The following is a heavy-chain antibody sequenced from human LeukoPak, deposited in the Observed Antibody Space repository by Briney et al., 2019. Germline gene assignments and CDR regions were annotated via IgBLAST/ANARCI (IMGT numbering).Heavy chain of an antibody. D-gene: IGHD6-13*01. V-gene: IGHV3-23*01. Sequence: GGSLRLSCAASGFTFSSYAMSWVRQAPGKGLEWVSAISGSGGSTHYADSVKGRFTISRDNSKNTLYLQMNSLRAEDTAVYYCAKVDSLAAAGNPFDYWGQGTLVTVSS. J-gene: IGHJ4*02. CDR3: AKVDSLAAAGNPFDY. CDR1: GFTFSSYA. CDR2: ISGSGGST.